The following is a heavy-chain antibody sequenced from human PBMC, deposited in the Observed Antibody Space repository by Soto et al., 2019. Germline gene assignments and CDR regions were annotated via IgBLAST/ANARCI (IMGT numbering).Heavy chain of an antibody. D-gene: IGHD1-1*01. CDR2: MSHSGGT. CDR3: AGVERGTATTVVDAFDI. CDR1: GGFVSSGSYY. V-gene: IGHV4-34*01. J-gene: IGHJ3*02. Sequence: QVQLQQWGAGLLKPSETLSLTCAVYGGFVSSGSYYWSWIRQPPGKGLEWIGEMSHSGGTNFNPSLRSRVPISVETSKNKFSPKMSSVTAADTALYYCAGVERGTATTVVDAFDIWGPGTMVTVSS.